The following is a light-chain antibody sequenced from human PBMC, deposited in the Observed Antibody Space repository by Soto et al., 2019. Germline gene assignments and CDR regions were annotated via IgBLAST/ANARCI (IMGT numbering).Light chain of an antibody. V-gene: IGKV1-5*03. Sequence: DIQMTQSPSTLSASVGDRVTITCRASQSISSWLAWYQQKPGKAPKLLIYNASSLESGVPSRFSGSGSGTEFSLTISSLQPDDFATSYCQHYNSFPWTFGQGTKVDI. J-gene: IGKJ1*01. CDR2: NAS. CDR3: QHYNSFPWT. CDR1: QSISSW.